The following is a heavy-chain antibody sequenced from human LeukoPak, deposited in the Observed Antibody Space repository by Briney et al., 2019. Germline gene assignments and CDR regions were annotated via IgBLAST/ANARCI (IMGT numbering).Heavy chain of an antibody. D-gene: IGHD2-15*01. Sequence: GGSLRLSCAASGFALSSHWMTWVRQVPGRGPEWVANVNRDGSETYYLDSVKGRFTISKDNAKNTLYLQMNSLRAEDTAVYYCAKDPVVVVVAADFDYWGQGTLVTVSS. CDR2: VNRDGSET. CDR3: AKDPVVVVVAADFDY. V-gene: IGHV3-7*03. CDR1: GFALSSHW. J-gene: IGHJ4*02.